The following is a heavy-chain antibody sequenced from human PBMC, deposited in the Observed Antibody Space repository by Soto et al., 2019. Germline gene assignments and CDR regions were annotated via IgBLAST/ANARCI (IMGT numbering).Heavy chain of an antibody. CDR2: IYHSGST. D-gene: IGHD1-1*01. CDR1: EGNIRNVGGP. CDR3: ARDQLEGNWFDS. J-gene: IGHJ5*01. V-gene: IGHV4-30-2*01. Sequence: VAEGNIRNVGGPWIWNPQPPGKGLEWIGYIYHSGSTLYNPSLKSRVTISVDKSKNQFSLKLSSVTAADTAVYYCARDQLEGNWFDSWGQGTLVTVFS.